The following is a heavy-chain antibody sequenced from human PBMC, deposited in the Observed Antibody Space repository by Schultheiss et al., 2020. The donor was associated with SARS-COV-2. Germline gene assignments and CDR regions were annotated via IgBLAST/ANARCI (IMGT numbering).Heavy chain of an antibody. D-gene: IGHD3-10*01. CDR1: GGSFSGYY. Sequence: SETLSLTCAVYGGSFSGYYWSWIRQPPGKGLEWIGYIYYSGSTNYNPSLKSRVTISVDTSKNQFSLKLSSVTAADTAVYYCARDGGGFGESAPWFDPWGQGTLVTVSS. J-gene: IGHJ5*02. CDR3: ARDGGGFGESAPWFDP. V-gene: IGHV4-59*01. CDR2: IYYSGST.